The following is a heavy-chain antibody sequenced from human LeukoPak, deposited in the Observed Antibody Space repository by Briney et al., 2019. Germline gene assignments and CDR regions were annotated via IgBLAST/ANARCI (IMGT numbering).Heavy chain of an antibody. CDR1: GFAFSTYS. V-gene: IGHV3-48*01. CDR3: VDGSGTYYKGY. Sequence: GGSLRLSCVASGFAFSTYSMNWVRQAPGKGLEWVSYISSGSGTIYYADSVKGRFTISRDNAKNSLFLQVNSLRAEDTAVYYCVDGSGTYYKGYWGQGTLVTVSS. J-gene: IGHJ4*02. CDR2: ISSGSGTI. D-gene: IGHD3-10*01.